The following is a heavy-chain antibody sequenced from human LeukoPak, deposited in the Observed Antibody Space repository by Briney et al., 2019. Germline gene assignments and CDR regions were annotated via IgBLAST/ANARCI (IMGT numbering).Heavy chain of an antibody. D-gene: IGHD5-12*01. CDR3: ARDLIVATTTGGAYYFDY. CDR1: GFTFDDYA. Sequence: PGGSLRLSCAASGFTFDDYAMHWVRQAPGKGLEWVSAINWNSGNIGYADSVKGRFTISRDNAKNSLYLQMNSLRAEDTALYYCARDLIVATTTGGAYYFDYWGQGTLVTVSS. CDR2: INWNSGNI. J-gene: IGHJ4*02. V-gene: IGHV3-9*01.